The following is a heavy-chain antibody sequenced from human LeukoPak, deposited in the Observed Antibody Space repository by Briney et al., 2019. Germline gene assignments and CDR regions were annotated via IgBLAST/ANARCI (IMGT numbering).Heavy chain of an antibody. D-gene: IGHD6-13*01. Sequence: QTGGSLRLSCAASGFTFINYWMSWVRQAPGKGLEWVANIKQDGSDKDYVDSVKGRFTISRDNAKNSLYLQMNSLRAEDTAVYYCARGRGSYSSSRFSFDYWGQGTLVTVSS. CDR2: IKQDGSDK. CDR3: ARGRGSYSSSRFSFDY. CDR1: GFTFINYW. V-gene: IGHV3-7*03. J-gene: IGHJ4*02.